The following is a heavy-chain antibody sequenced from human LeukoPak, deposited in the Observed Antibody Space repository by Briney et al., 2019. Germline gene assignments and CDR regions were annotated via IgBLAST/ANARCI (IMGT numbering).Heavy chain of an antibody. J-gene: IGHJ6*03. CDR1: GYTFTSYG. D-gene: IGHD2-2*02. Sequence: GASVKVSCKASGYTFTSYGISWVRQAPGQGLEWMGWISAYNGNTNYAQKLQGRVTMTTDTSTSTAYMELRSLRSDDTAVYYCASVGGDIVVVPAAILGYYYYYMDVWGKGTTVTVSS. CDR3: ASVGGDIVVVPAAILGYYYYYMDV. V-gene: IGHV1-18*01. CDR2: ISAYNGNT.